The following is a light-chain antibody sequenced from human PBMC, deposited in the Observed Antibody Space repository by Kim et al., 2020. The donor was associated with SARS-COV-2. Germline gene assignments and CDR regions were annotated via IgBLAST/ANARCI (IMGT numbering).Light chain of an antibody. CDR1: QSISNY. V-gene: IGKV1-39*01. CDR3: QQSYSTPRT. J-gene: IGKJ2*01. Sequence: SASVRDRVTITCRASQSISNYLSWFQHKPGKAPDLLIYAASSLQSGVPSRFSGSGSGTDFTLTIISLQPEDSATYYCQQSYSTPRTFGQGTKLEI. CDR2: AAS.